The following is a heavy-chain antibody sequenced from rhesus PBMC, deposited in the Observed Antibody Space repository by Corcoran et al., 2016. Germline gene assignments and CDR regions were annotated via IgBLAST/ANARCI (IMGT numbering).Heavy chain of an antibody. CDR3: AKDPRGGSWNLDY. CDR2: IDPKNGQA. V-gene: IGHV1-111*01. J-gene: IGHJ4*01. CDR1: GYTFTDYY. Sequence: EVQLVQSGAEVKKPGASVELSCKASGYTFTDYYLHWVRQAPGKGLEWMGRIDPKNGQADYAQNVQDRLTITRDTSTDTVYMALRSLRPEDTAIYYCAKDPRGGSWNLDYWGQGVLVTISS. D-gene: IGHD6-25*01.